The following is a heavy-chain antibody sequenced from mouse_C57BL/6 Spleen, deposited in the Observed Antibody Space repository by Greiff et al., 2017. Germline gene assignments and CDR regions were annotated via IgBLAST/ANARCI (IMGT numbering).Heavy chain of an antibody. J-gene: IGHJ4*01. CDR2: ISSGSSTI. CDR3: ARTLYSDYAMDY. D-gene: IGHD2-1*01. V-gene: IGHV5-17*01. CDR1: GFTFSDYG. Sequence: EVKLVESGGGLVKPGGSLKLSCAASGFTFSDYGMHWVRQAPEKGLEWVAYISSGSSTIYYADTVKGRFTISRDNAKNTLFLQMTSLRSEDKAMYYCARTLYSDYAMDYWGQGTSVTVSS.